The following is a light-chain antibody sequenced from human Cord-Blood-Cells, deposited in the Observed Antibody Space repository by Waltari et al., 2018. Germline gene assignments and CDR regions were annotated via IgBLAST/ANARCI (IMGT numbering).Light chain of an antibody. J-gene: IGKJ4*01. CDR1: QSVSSSY. V-gene: IGKV3-20*01. CDR2: GAS. CDR3: QQYGSSPRRLT. Sequence: EIVLTQSPGTLSLSPGERATLSCRASQSVSSSYLAWYQQKPGQAPRLLIYGASSRATGIPDRFSGSGSGTDFTLTISRLEPEDFAVYYCQQYGSSPRRLTFCGGTKVEIK.